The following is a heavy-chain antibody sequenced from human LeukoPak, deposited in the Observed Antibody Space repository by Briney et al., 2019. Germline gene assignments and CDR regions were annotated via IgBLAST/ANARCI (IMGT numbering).Heavy chain of an antibody. CDR2: INPSGGST. CDR1: GYTFTSYY. D-gene: IGHD6-19*01. V-gene: IGHV1-46*01. Sequence: ASVKVSCKASGYTFTSYYMHWVQQAPGQGLEWMGIINPSGGSTSYAQKFQGRVTMTRDMSTSTVYMELSSLRSEDTAVYYCARVGIAVASGFYYFDYWGQGTLVTVSS. CDR3: ARVGIAVASGFYYFDY. J-gene: IGHJ4*02.